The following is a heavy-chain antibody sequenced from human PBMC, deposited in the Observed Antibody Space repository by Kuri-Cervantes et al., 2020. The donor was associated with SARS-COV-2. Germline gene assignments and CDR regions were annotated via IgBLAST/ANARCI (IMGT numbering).Heavy chain of an antibody. J-gene: IGHJ6*02. V-gene: IGHV3-33*01. Sequence: GESLKISCAASGFTFSSYGMHWVRQAPGKGLEWVAVIWYDGSNKYYADSVKGRFTISRDNSKNTLYLQMNSLRAEDTAVYYCAREGDYCSSTSCYLYYYYYGMDVWGQGTTVTVSS. CDR3: AREGDYCSSTSCYLYYYYYGMDV. D-gene: IGHD2-2*01. CDR1: GFTFSSYG. CDR2: IWYDGSNK.